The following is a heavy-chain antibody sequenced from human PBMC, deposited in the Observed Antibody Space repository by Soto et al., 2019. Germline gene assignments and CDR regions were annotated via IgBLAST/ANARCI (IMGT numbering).Heavy chain of an antibody. Sequence: PSETLSLTCSVSGDSISRNGYFWTWIRQHPGKGLEWIGYIYYDGRSYYTPSPKSRVIISVDTSKNQFSLNLTAVTAADTAVYYCARGTMLRGPGYYYAMDVWGQGTTVTVSS. D-gene: IGHD3-10*01. CDR2: IYYDGRS. V-gene: IGHV4-31*03. CDR3: ARGTMLRGPGYYYAMDV. CDR1: GDSISRNGYF. J-gene: IGHJ6*02.